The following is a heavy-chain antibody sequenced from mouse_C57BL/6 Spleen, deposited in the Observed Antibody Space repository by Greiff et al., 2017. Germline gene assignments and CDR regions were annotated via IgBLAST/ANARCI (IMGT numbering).Heavy chain of an antibody. Sequence: QVQLQQSGAELVRPGASVTLSCKASGYTFTDYEMHWVKQTPVHGLEWIGAIDPETGGTAYNQKFKGKAILTADKSSSTAYMELRSLTSEDSAVYYCTRGPTPRSCDVWGTGTTVTVSS. J-gene: IGHJ1*03. V-gene: IGHV1-15*01. CDR1: GYTFTDYE. D-gene: IGHD1-1*01. CDR2: IDPETGGT. CDR3: TRGPTPRSCDV.